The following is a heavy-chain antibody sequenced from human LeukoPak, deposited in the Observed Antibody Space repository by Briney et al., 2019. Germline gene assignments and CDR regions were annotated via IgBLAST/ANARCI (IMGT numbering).Heavy chain of an antibody. Sequence: SETLSLTCAVYGGSFSGYYWSWIRQPPGKGLECIAEINHSGSTNYNPSLKSRVTISVDTSKNQFSLNLSSVTAADTAVYYCARVGCSGGTCYSRDFDFWGQGTLVTVSS. J-gene: IGHJ4*02. CDR1: GGSFSGYY. V-gene: IGHV4-34*01. D-gene: IGHD2-15*01. CDR2: INHSGST. CDR3: ARVGCSGGTCYSRDFDF.